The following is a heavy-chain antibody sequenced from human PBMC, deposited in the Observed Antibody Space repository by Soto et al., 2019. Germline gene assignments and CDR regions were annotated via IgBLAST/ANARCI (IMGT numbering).Heavy chain of an antibody. V-gene: IGHV3-30*04. CDR1: GFTFRSHA. CDR3: TTDQSSTVVTSSHFDP. D-gene: IGHD2-21*02. J-gene: IGHJ5*02. CDR2: ISYDGSTK. Sequence: ASSLRLSCAASGFTFRSHAMNWVRQAPGKGLEWVEVISYDGSTKYYTDSVKGRFTISRDNSKNTVYLHLNSLRREDTAVSFCTTDQSSTVVTSSHFDPWGQGTLVTVSS.